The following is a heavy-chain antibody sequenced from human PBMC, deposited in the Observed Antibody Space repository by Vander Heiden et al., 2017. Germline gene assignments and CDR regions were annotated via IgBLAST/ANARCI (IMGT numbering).Heavy chain of an antibody. J-gene: IGHJ4*02. CDR1: GFTFSSYS. CDR3: VRFSRGGDY. D-gene: IGHD2-2*01. V-gene: IGHV3-48*02. CDR2: ITSSSYTI. Sequence: EVQLVESGGGLVQPGGSLRLSCAASGFTFSSYSMNWVRQAPGKGLEWVSYITSSSYTISYAASVKGRFNVSRDNAKNSLYLQMNSLRDEDTAVYYCVRFSRGGDYWGQGTLVTVSS.